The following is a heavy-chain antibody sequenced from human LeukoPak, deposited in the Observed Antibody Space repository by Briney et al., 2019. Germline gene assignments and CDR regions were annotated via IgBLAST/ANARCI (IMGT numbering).Heavy chain of an antibody. D-gene: IGHD3-3*01. CDR2: INWNGGST. V-gene: IGHV3-20*04. J-gene: IGHJ4*02. Sequence: GGSLRLSCAASGFTFDDYDMSWVRQAPGKGLEWVSGINWNGGSTGYADSVKGRFTISRDNAKNSLYLQMNSLRAEDTALYYCARDQIGVIIVTSQYYFDYWGQGTLVTVSS. CDR1: GFTFDDYD. CDR3: ARDQIGVIIVTSQYYFDY.